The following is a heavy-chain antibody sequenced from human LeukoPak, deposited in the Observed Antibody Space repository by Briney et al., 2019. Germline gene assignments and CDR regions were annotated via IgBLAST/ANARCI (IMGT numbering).Heavy chain of an antibody. D-gene: IGHD6-19*01. Sequence: PGGSLRLSCAASGFTFSSYAMSWVRQAPGKGLEWVSAISGSGGSTYYADSVKGRFTISRDNSKNTLYLQKNSLRAEDTAVYYCAKDVKIAVATFDYWGQGTLVTVSS. CDR2: ISGSGGST. V-gene: IGHV3-23*01. CDR1: GFTFSSYA. J-gene: IGHJ4*02. CDR3: AKDVKIAVATFDY.